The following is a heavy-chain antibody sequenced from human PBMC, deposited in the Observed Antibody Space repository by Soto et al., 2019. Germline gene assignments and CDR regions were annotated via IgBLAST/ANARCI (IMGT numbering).Heavy chain of an antibody. J-gene: IGHJ4*02. CDR1: GFTFSSYA. V-gene: IGHV3-64*02. Sequence: GGSLTVFWAASGFTFSSYAMHWVRQAPGKGLEYVSAISDNGGSTYYAESVQGRFTISSDNSKKTLYIQMGSQRGEDMAVYYCARDGGNSCYGPLVYWGQGTLVTVSP. CDR2: ISDNGGST. D-gene: IGHD5-12*01. CDR3: ARDGGNSCYGPLVY.